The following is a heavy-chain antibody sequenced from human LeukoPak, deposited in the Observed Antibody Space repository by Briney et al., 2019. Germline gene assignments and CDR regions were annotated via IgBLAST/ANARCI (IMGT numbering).Heavy chain of an antibody. CDR1: GFTFSSYG. J-gene: IGHJ4*02. Sequence: GGSLRLSCAASGFTFSSYGMHWVRQAPGKGLEWVAVISYDGSNKYYADSVKGRFTISRDNSKNTLYLQMNNLRAEDTAAYYCAKGSFWGQGTLVTVSS. CDR2: ISYDGSNK. V-gene: IGHV3-30*18. CDR3: AKGSF. D-gene: IGHD3-10*01.